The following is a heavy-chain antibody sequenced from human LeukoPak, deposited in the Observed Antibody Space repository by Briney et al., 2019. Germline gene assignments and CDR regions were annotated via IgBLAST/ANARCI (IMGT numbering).Heavy chain of an antibody. CDR2: INPNSGGT. V-gene: IGHV1-2*02. J-gene: IGHJ4*02. CDR1: GYTFTGYY. D-gene: IGHD1-26*01. Sequence: GASVKVSCKASGYTFTGYYMHWVRQAPGQGLEWMGWINPNSGGTNYAQKFQGRVTMTRDMSTSTVYMELSSLRSEDTAVYYCARPGVVGATTHFDYWGQGTLVTVSS. CDR3: ARPGVVGATTHFDY.